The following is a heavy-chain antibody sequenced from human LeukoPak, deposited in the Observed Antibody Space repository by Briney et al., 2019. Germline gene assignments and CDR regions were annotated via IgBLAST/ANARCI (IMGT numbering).Heavy chain of an antibody. CDR3: ARDVSGSYLFDALDI. V-gene: IGHV3-7*01. CDR1: GFTFSSYW. Sequence: GGSLRLSCAASGFTFSSYWMSWVRQAPGKGLEWVANIKQDGSEKYYVDSVKGRFTISRDNAKNSLYLQMNSLRAEDTAVYYCARDVSGSYLFDALDIWGQGTMVTVSS. J-gene: IGHJ3*02. D-gene: IGHD1-26*01. CDR2: IKQDGSEK.